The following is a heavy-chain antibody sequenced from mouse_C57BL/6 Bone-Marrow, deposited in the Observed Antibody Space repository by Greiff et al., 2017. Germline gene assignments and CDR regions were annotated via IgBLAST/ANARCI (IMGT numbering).Heavy chain of an antibody. D-gene: IGHD2-12*01. Sequence: QVQLQQPGAELVMPGASVKLSCKASGYTFTSYWMHWVKQRPGQGLEWIGEIDPSDSYTNYNQKFTGKSTLTVDKSSSTAYMQLSSLTSEDSAVYYCARSYPDYWGQGTTLTVSS. CDR1: GYTFTSYW. V-gene: IGHV1-69*01. CDR2: IDPSDSYT. J-gene: IGHJ2*01. CDR3: ARSYPDY.